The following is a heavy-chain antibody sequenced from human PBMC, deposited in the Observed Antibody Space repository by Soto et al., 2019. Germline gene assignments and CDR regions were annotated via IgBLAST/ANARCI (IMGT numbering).Heavy chain of an antibody. CDR1: GGSMSSNC. CDR2: IYYTGST. D-gene: IGHD4-17*01. Sequence: SNTLSLTCTVSGGSMSSNCWTWIGQSPGKGLEWIGYIYYTGSTKYNPSLKSRVTISLDTSKNQFSLRLTSVTSADTAVYYCARGGSYGDFFDYWGQGAQVTVSS. CDR3: ARGGSYGDFFDY. J-gene: IGHJ4*02. V-gene: IGHV4-59*01.